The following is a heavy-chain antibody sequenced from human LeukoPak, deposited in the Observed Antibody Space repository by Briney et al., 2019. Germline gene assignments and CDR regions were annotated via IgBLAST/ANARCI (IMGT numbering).Heavy chain of an antibody. D-gene: IGHD6-13*01. J-gene: IGHJ3*02. V-gene: IGHV3-21*01. CDR1: GFTFSDSY. Sequence: PGGSLRLSCAASGFTFSDSYMNWVRQAPGKAMEWVSSITSSGTYIFYADSVKGRFTISRDNAKNSLYLQMDSLGPEDTAVYYCARGDGGIAAAGTDAFDIWGQGTMVTVSS. CDR2: ITSSGTYI. CDR3: ARGDGGIAAAGTDAFDI.